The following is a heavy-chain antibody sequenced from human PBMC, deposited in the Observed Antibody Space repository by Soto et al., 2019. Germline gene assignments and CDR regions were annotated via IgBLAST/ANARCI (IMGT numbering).Heavy chain of an antibody. CDR3: ARGRGYGGNLLDY. CDR2: INHSGST. J-gene: IGHJ4*02. Sequence: NPSETLSLTCAVYGGSFSGYYWSWIRQPPGKGLEWIGEINHSGSTNYNPSLKSRVTISVDTSKNQFSLKLSSVTAADTAVYYCARGRGYGGNLLDYWGQGTLVTVSS. V-gene: IGHV4-34*01. D-gene: IGHD2-21*02. CDR1: GGSFSGYY.